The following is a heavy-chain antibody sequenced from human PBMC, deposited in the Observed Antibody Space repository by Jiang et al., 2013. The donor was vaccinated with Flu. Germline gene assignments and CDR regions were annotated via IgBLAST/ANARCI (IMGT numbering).Heavy chain of an antibody. J-gene: IGHJ4*02. CDR1: GFTFSTYS. V-gene: IGHV3-21*01. CDR2: ISRI. CDR3: ARREARREGRLAEHFNY. D-gene: IGHD1-26*01. Sequence: QLVESGGGLVKPGGSLRLSCAASGFTFSTYSMNWVRQAPGKGLEWVSSISRIYYTDSLKGRFTISRDNAKNSLYLQMNSLRAEDTAVYYCARREARREGRLAEHFNYWGQ.